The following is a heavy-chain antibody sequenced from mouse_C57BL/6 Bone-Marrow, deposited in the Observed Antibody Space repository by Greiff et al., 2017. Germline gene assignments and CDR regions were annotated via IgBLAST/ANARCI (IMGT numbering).Heavy chain of an antibody. CDR2: INPNNGGT. V-gene: IGHV1-26*01. D-gene: IGHD1-2*01. J-gene: IGHJ3*01. CDR3: ARTTLRRGGAWFAY. Sequence: VQLQQSGPELVKPGASVKISCKASGYTFTDYYMNWVKQSHGKSLEWIGDINPNNGGTRYNQKFKGKATLTVDKSSSPAYMELRSLTSEDSAVYYCARTTLRRGGAWFAYWGQGTLVTVSA. CDR1: GYTFTDYY.